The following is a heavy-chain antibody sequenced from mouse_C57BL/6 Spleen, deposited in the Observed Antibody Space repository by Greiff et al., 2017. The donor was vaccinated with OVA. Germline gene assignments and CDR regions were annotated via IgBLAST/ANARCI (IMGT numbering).Heavy chain of an antibody. V-gene: IGHV2-5*01. CDR3: ASITTGRLSAMDY. D-gene: IGHD1-2*01. CDR2: IWRGGST. CDR1: GFSLTSYG. Sequence: QVQLKESGPGLVQPSQSLSITCTVSGFSLTSYGVHWVRQSPGQGLEWLGVIWRGGSTAYNAAFMSRLSITKDNSKSQVFFKMNSLQADDTAIYYCASITTGRLSAMDYWGQGTSVTVSS. J-gene: IGHJ4*01.